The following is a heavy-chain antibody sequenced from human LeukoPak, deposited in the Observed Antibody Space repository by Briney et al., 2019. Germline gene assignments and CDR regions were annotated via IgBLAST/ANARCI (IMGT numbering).Heavy chain of an antibody. CDR1: GFTFSSYA. V-gene: IGHV3-23*01. Sequence: PGGSLRLSCAASGFTFSSYAMSWLPQAPGKGLEWVSAISGSDGSTYYADSVKGRFTISRDNSKNTLYLQMNSLRAEDTAVYYCAKAGVIAILFDYWGQGTLVTVSS. CDR2: ISGSDGST. CDR3: AKAGVIAILFDY. J-gene: IGHJ4*02. D-gene: IGHD2-21*01.